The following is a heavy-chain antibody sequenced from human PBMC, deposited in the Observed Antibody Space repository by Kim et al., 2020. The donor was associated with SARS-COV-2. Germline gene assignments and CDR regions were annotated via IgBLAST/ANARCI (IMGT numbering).Heavy chain of an antibody. V-gene: IGHV3-11*05. J-gene: IGHJ4*01. D-gene: IGHD6-13*01. CDR1: GINFSYYY. CDR2: ISSSGSYT. Sequence: GGSLRLSCAASGINFSYYYMSWIRQAPGKGLEWVSYISSSGSYTKYADSLKCRFTISRDNAENSLYLEMNSLRPEDTAVYYCVRGAVGASSWYYFDSWG. CDR3: VRGAVGASSWYYFDS.